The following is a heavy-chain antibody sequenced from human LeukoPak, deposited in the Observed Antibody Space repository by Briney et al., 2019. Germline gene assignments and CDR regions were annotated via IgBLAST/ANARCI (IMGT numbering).Heavy chain of an antibody. CDR3: ARSDIATAGIFDY. CDR2: ISGSGGST. D-gene: IGHD6-13*01. Sequence: GGSLRLSCAASGFTFSSYSMNWVRQAPGKGLEWVSAISGSGGSTYYADSVKGRFTISRDNSKNTLYLQMNSLRAEDTAVYYCARSDIATAGIFDYWGQGTLVTVSS. J-gene: IGHJ4*02. V-gene: IGHV3-23*01. CDR1: GFTFSSYS.